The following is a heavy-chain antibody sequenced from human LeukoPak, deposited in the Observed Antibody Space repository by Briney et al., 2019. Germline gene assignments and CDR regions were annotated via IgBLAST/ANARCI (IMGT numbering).Heavy chain of an antibody. Sequence: PGRSLRLSCAASGFTFSSHDMNWFPQAPGQELKGISHISDSGSIYYADSVKGRFTISRDNARNSLYMHMNSLRAEDTAVYYCARDNGDDIWDSWGQGTLVTVSS. CDR3: ARDNGDDIWDS. CDR1: GFTFSSHD. J-gene: IGHJ4*02. CDR2: ISDSGSI. V-gene: IGHV3-48*03. D-gene: IGHD3-9*01.